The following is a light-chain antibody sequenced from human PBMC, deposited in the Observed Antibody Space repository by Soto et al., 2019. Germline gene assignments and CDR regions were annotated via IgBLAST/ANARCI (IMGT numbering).Light chain of an antibody. CDR1: QSVSSN. CDR3: QQRSNWPWT. V-gene: IGKV3-11*01. CDR2: GAS. J-gene: IGKJ1*01. Sequence: EMVLTQSPATLSVSPGERATLSCRASQSVSSNLAWYQQKPGQAPRLLIYGASTRATGIPARFSGSGFGTDFTLTFSSLEPEDFAVYYCQQRSNWPWTFGQGTKVDI.